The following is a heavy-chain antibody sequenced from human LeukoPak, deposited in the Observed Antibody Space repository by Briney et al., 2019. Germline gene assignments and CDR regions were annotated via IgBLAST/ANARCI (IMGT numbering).Heavy chain of an antibody. CDR2: INGGNGNT. CDR1: GYTFTLHA. J-gene: IGHJ3*02. D-gene: IGHD6-6*01. V-gene: IGHV1-3*01. CDR3: TRRSSSPAFDI. Sequence: ASVKVSCKASGYTFTLHAVHWVRQAPGQRLEWMGWINGGNGNTRYSQKFQGRVTITRDTSARTAYMELSNLRSEDTAVYFCTRRSSSPAFDIWGQGTMVTVSS.